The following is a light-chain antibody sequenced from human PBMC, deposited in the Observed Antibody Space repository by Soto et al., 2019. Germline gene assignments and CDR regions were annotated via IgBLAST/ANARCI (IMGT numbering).Light chain of an antibody. Sequence: EIVMTQSPATLSVSPGEGATLSCRASQSLSSSLAWYQQKPGQAPRLLIYGASTRATGIPARFSGSGSGTEFTLTISSLQSEECAVYYCQQYKNWPPITFGQGKRREI. V-gene: IGKV3-15*01. J-gene: IGKJ5*01. CDR3: QQYKNWPPIT. CDR2: GAS. CDR1: QSLSSS.